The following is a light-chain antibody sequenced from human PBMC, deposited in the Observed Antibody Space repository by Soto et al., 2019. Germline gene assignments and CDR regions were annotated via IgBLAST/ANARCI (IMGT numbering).Light chain of an antibody. CDR2: GNT. J-gene: IGLJ1*01. V-gene: IGLV1-40*01. Sequence: VLTQPPSVSGAPGQRVTISCTGSSSNIGAGYDVHWYQQRPTTAPKLLIYGNTNRPSGVPDRFSGSKSGTSASLAITGLQAEDEADYYCQSYDSSLSHYVFGTGTKVTVL. CDR1: SSNIGAGYD. CDR3: QSYDSSLSHYV.